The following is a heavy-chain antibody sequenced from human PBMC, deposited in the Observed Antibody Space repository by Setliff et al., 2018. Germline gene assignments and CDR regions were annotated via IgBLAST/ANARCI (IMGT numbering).Heavy chain of an antibody. CDR2: ISSSSSYI. J-gene: IGHJ5*02. D-gene: IGHD6-13*01. CDR1: GFTFSSYS. Sequence: LRLSCAASGFTFSSYSMNWVRQAPGKGLEWVSSISSSSSYIYXXDSVKGRFTISRDNAKNSLYLQMNSLRAEDTAVYYCARDQGQQLVSWGQGTLVTVSS. CDR3: ARDQGQQLVS. V-gene: IGHV3-21*01.